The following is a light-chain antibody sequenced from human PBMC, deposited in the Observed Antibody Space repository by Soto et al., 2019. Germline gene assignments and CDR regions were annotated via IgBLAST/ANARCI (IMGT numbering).Light chain of an antibody. CDR2: KAS. J-gene: IGKJ1*01. V-gene: IGKV1-5*03. CDR3: QQYNSYSRWT. Sequence: DIQMTQSPSTLSASVGDRVTITCRASQSISSWLAWYQLKPGKAPKLLIYKASSLESGVPSRFSGSGSGTEFTLTISSLQPDDFATYYCQQYNSYSRWTFGQGTKVEIK. CDR1: QSISSW.